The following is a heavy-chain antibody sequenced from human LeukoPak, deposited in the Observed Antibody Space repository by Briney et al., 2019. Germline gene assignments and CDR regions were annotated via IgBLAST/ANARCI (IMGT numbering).Heavy chain of an antibody. J-gene: IGHJ3*02. CDR3: ARVAGQQLVRAFDI. Sequence: SETLSLTCTVSGGSISGYYWSWIRQPPGKGLEWIGYIYYSGSTNYNPSLKSRVTISVDTSKNQFSLKLSSVTAADTAVYYCARVAGQQLVRAFDIWGQGTMVTVSS. CDR2: IYYSGST. D-gene: IGHD6-13*01. V-gene: IGHV4-59*01. CDR1: GGSISGYY.